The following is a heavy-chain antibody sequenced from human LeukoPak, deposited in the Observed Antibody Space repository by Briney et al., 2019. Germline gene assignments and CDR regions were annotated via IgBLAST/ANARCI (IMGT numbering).Heavy chain of an antibody. CDR1: GGSISSSSYY. D-gene: IGHD3-9*01. V-gene: IGHV4-39*07. J-gene: IGHJ4*02. Sequence: PSETLSLTCTVSGGSISSSSYYWGWIRQPPGKGLEWIGSIYYSGSTYYDPSLKSRVTISVDTSKNQFSLKLSSVTAADTAVYYCARLDILTGYPHDYWGQGTLVTVSS. CDR2: IYYSGST. CDR3: ARLDILTGYPHDY.